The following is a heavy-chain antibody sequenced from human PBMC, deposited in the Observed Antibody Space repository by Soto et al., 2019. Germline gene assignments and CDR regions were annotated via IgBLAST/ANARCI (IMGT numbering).Heavy chain of an antibody. D-gene: IGHD4-17*01. J-gene: IGHJ6*02. V-gene: IGHV4-61*01. CDR3: ARWSSVTLAMDV. CDR2: VQNRGSP. Sequence: QVQLQESGPGLVKPLATLSLTCAVSGGSVNTDNYYWTWIRRPPGRGLEWIGYVQNRGSPIYNPSLKIRVTISVDTSKYHFSLKLTSVTAADPAVYYCARWSSVTLAMDVWGQGTTVTVSS. CDR1: GGSVNTDNYY.